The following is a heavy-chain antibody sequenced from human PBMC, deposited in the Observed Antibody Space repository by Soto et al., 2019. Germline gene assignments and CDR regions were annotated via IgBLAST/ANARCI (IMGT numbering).Heavy chain of an antibody. Sequence: QEQLAESGGGLVKPGGSLRLSCAASGFSFNVYYMTWIRQAPGNGLEWVASIRILGDSTYYAGSVKGRFTISRDNVKNSQYLQVDTLRAEDTAVYYCARDRAGRRIFPHNTFNIWGQGTTVAVAS. CDR3: ARDRAGRRIFPHNTFNI. V-gene: IGHV3-11*01. J-gene: IGHJ3*02. CDR1: GFSFNVYY. CDR2: IRILGDST. D-gene: IGHD3-3*01.